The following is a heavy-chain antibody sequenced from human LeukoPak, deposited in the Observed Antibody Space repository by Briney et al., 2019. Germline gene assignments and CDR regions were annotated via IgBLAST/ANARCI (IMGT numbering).Heavy chain of an antibody. CDR3: ARVSHYDFWSGYYQPYYYYGMDV. CDR2: MNPNSGNT. CDR1: GYTFTSYD. V-gene: IGHV1-8*01. Sequence: ASVKVSCKASGYTFTSYDINWVRQATGQGLEWMGWMNPNSGNTGYAQKFQGRVTMTRNTSISTAYMELSSLRSEDTAVHYCARVSHYDFWSGYYQPYYYYGMDVWGQGTTVTVSS. J-gene: IGHJ6*02. D-gene: IGHD3-3*01.